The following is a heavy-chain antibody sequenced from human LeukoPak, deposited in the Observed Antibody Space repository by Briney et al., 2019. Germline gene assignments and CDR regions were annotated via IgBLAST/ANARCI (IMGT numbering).Heavy chain of an antibody. Sequence: SETLSLTCAVYGGSFSGYYWSWIRQPPGKGLEWIGEINHSGSTNYNPSLKSRATISVDTSKNQFSLKLSSVTAADTAVYYCAREMGSGYVNYYYYYMDVWGKGTTVTVSS. V-gene: IGHV4-34*01. D-gene: IGHD5-12*01. CDR2: INHSGST. CDR1: GGSFSGYY. CDR3: AREMGSGYVNYYYYYMDV. J-gene: IGHJ6*03.